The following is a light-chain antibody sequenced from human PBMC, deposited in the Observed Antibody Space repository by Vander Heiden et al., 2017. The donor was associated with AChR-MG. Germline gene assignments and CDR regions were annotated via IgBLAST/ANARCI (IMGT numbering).Light chain of an antibody. J-gene: IGKJ2*01. CDR1: QSVSSSY. CDR2: GAS. CDR3: QQDGSSPVT. Sequence: EIVSTQSPCTLSLSPGEIATLSCRASQSVSSSYLAWYQQKPGQAPRLLIYGASSRATGIPDRFSGSGSGTDFTLTISRLEPEDFAVYYCQQDGSSPVTFGQGTKLEIK. V-gene: IGKV3-20*01.